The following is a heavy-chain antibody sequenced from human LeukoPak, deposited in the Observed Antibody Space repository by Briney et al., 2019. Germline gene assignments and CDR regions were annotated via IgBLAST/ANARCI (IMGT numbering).Heavy chain of an antibody. J-gene: IGHJ4*02. CDR3: AREWIPAEYSSPIKALRYFDY. Sequence: VASVKVSCKASGYTFTSYGISWVRQAPGQGLEWMGWISAYNGNTNYAQRLQGRVTMTTDTSTSTAYMELRSLRSDDTAVYYCAREWIPAEYSSPIKALRYFDYWGQGTLVTVSS. D-gene: IGHD6-6*01. V-gene: IGHV1-18*01. CDR2: ISAYNGNT. CDR1: GYTFTSYG.